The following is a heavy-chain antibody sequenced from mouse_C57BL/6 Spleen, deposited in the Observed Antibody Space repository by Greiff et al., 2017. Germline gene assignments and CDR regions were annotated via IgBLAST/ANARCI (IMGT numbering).Heavy chain of an antibody. J-gene: IGHJ2*01. Sequence: VQLQQPGAELVKPGASVKLSCKASGYTFTSYWMHWVKQRPGQGLEWIGMIHPNSGSTNYNEKFKSKATLTVDKSSSTAYMQLSSLTSEASAVYDCSFYYDYDVGYYFDYWGQGTTRTVSS. CDR2: IHPNSGST. V-gene: IGHV1-64*01. D-gene: IGHD2-4*01. CDR1: GYTFTSYW. CDR3: SFYYDYDVGYYFDY.